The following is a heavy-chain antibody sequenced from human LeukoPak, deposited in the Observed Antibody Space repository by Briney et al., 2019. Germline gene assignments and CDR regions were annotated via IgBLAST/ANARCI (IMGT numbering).Heavy chain of an antibody. CDR1: GFTFSSYG. CDR2: ISYDGSNK. D-gene: IGHD6-19*01. Sequence: GGSLRLSCAASGFTFSSYGMPWVRQAPGKGLEWVAVISYDGSNKYYADSVKGRFTISRDNSKNTLYLQMNSLRAEDRAVYYCAKDPRGGQWLEGLDYWGQGTLVTVSS. CDR3: AKDPRGGQWLEGLDY. V-gene: IGHV3-30*18. J-gene: IGHJ4*02.